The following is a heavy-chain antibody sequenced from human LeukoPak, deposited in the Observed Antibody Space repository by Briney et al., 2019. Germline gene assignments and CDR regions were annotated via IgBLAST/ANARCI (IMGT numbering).Heavy chain of an antibody. CDR3: ARTNSNSRYYYYMDV. J-gene: IGHJ6*03. D-gene: IGHD4-11*01. CDR2: LYSDGST. CDR1: GVTVSSNY. V-gene: IGHV3-53*01. Sequence: GGSLRLSCAASGVTVSSNYMSWVRQAPGKGLEWVSVLYSDGSTYYADSVKGRFTISRDNAKNSLYLQMNSLRAEDTALYYCARTNSNSRYYYYMDVWGKGTTVTVSS.